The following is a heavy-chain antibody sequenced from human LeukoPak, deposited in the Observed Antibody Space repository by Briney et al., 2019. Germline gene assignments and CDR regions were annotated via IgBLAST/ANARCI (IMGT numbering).Heavy chain of an antibody. V-gene: IGHV4-39*01. J-gene: IGHJ4*02. CDR1: GGSISSTSYY. Sequence: SETLSLTCTVSGGSISSTSYYWGWIRQPPGKGLEWIGSIYYSGDTYYNPSLKSRVTISVDTSKNQFSLKLSSVTAADTTVYYCARLDCLNGVCHLSDYWGQGILVTVSS. D-gene: IGHD2-8*01. CDR3: ARLDCLNGVCHLSDY. CDR2: IYYSGDT.